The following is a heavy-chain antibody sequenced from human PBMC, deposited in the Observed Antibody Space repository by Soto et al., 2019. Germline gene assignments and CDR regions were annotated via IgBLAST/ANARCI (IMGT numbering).Heavy chain of an antibody. CDR1: GYTFTSYG. D-gene: IGHD2-2*01. J-gene: IGHJ4*02. Sequence: ASVKVSCKASGYTFTSYGISWVRQAPGQGLEWIGWISAYNGNTNYAQKLQGRVTMTTDTSTSTAYMELRSLRSDDTAVYYCARDIVVVQALVYWGQGTLVTVSS. CDR2: ISAYNGNT. V-gene: IGHV1-18*04. CDR3: ARDIVVVQALVY.